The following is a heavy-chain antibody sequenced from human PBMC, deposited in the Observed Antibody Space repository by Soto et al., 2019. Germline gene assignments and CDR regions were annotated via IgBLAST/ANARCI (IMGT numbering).Heavy chain of an antibody. D-gene: IGHD1-26*01. Sequence: ATLNVSCTAARYTVTSYGISWVRQAPGQGLEWMGWISAYNGNTNYAQKLQGRVTMTTDTSTSTAYMELRSLRSDDTAVYYCARDISREYVDYWGQGTLVTVSS. CDR1: RYTVTSYG. V-gene: IGHV1-18*01. CDR2: ISAYNGNT. CDR3: ARDISREYVDY. J-gene: IGHJ4*02.